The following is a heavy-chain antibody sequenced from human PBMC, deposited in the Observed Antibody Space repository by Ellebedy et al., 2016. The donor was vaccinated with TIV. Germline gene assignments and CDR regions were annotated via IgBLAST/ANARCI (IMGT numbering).Heavy chain of an antibody. CDR3: ARRVTVTDRYMDV. CDR2: INPSGGST. V-gene: IGHV1-46*01. Sequence: AASVKVSCKASGYTFTNYYMHWVRQAPGQGLEWMGIINPSGGSTTYAQKFQGRVTMTRDTSTSTVYMELSSLRSEDTAVYYCARRVTVTDRYMDVWGQGTTVTVSS. D-gene: IGHD4-17*01. CDR1: GYTFTNYY. J-gene: IGHJ6*02.